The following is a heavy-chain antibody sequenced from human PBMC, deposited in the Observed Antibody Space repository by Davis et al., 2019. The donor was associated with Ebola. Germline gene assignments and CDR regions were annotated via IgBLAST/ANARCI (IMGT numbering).Heavy chain of an antibody. CDR3: ARGDYGGNSPLYYYYGMDV. D-gene: IGHD4-23*01. V-gene: IGHV1-8*01. Sequence: ASVKVSCRASGYTFTSYDINWVRQATGQGLEWMGWMNPNSGNTGYAQKFQGRVTMTRNTSISTAYMELSSLRSEDTAVYYCARGDYGGNSPLYYYYGMDVWGKGTTVTVSS. CDR1: GYTFTSYD. J-gene: IGHJ6*04. CDR2: MNPNSGNT.